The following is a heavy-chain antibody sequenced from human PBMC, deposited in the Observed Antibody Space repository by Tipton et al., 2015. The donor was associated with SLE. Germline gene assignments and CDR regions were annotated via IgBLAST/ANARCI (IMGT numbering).Heavy chain of an antibody. CDR1: GGSFSGYY. CDR2: INHSGST. V-gene: IGHV4-34*01. Sequence: TLSLTCAVYGGSFSGYYWSWIRQPPGKGLEWIGEINHSGSTNYNPSLKSGLTISVDTSKNQFSLKLSSVTAADTAVYYCARERSSASLYYMDVWGKGTTVTVSS. D-gene: IGHD2-2*01. CDR3: ARERSSASLYYMDV. J-gene: IGHJ6*03.